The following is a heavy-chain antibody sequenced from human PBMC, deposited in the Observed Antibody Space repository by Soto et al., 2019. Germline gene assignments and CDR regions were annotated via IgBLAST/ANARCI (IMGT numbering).Heavy chain of an antibody. V-gene: IGHV1-2*02. J-gene: IGHJ4*02. CDR1: GYTFTDYY. CDR3: ARCIRSLEWRPDY. D-gene: IGHD3-3*01. Sequence: QVQLVQSGAEVKKPGASVKVSCKTSGYTFTDYYIHWVRQAPGQGLEWMGWLNPSSGGTNYAQKFQGRVTMARDTSISTASMELSRLRSDDTAVDYCARCIRSLEWRPDYWGQGTLVTVSS. CDR2: LNPSSGGT.